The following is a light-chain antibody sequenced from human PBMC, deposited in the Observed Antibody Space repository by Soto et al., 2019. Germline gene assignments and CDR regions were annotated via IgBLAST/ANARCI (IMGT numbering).Light chain of an antibody. V-gene: IGLV2-8*01. CDR3: SSYAGSNHNWV. CDR2: EVS. CDR1: SSDVGGYNY. Sequence: QSVLTQPPSASGSPGQSVTISCTGTSSDVGGYNYVSWYQQHPGKAPKLMIYEVSKRPSGVPDRFSGSKSGNTASLTVSGLQAEDEADYYCSSYAGSNHNWVFGGGTQRTVL. J-gene: IGLJ3*02.